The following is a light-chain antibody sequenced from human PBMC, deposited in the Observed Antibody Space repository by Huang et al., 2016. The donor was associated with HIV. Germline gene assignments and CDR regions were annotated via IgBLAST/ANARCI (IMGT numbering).Light chain of an antibody. Sequence: DVVMTQSPLSLPVTLGQPASISCRSSPSLVSSDGNTYLNWFQQRPGQSPRRLIYKGSNWDSGVPGRFSGRGSGTDFTLKISRVEAEDVGVYYCMQGTHWPITFGQGTRLEIK. J-gene: IGKJ5*01. CDR1: PSLVSSDGNTY. CDR3: MQGTHWPIT. CDR2: KGS. V-gene: IGKV2D-30*01.